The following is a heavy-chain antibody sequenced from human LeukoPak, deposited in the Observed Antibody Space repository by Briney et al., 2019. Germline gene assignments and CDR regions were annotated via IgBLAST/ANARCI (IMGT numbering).Heavy chain of an antibody. CDR3: ARDDFWSGYYSLTFFDY. Sequence: SETLSLTCTVSGGSISSSSYYWGWIRQPPGKGLEWIGSIYYSGRTYYNPSLKSRVTISVDTSKNQFSLKLSSVTAADTAVYYCARDDFWSGYYSLTFFDYWGQGTLVTVSS. V-gene: IGHV4-39*02. CDR2: IYYSGRT. D-gene: IGHD3-3*01. CDR1: GGSISSSSYY. J-gene: IGHJ4*02.